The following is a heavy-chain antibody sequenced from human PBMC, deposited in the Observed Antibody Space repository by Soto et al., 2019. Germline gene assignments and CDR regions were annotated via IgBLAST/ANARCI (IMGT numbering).Heavy chain of an antibody. CDR3: ARGYHGGIAAAGHGGFDY. J-gene: IGHJ4*02. CDR1: GGSFSGYY. CDR2: INHSGST. V-gene: IGHV4-34*01. D-gene: IGHD6-13*01. Sequence: QVQLQQWGAGLLKPSETLSLTCAVYGGSFSGYYWSWIRQPPGKGLEWIGEINHSGSTNYNPSLKSRVTISVDTSKNQFSLKLSSVTAADTAVYYCARGYHGGIAAAGHGGFDYWGQGTLVTVSS.